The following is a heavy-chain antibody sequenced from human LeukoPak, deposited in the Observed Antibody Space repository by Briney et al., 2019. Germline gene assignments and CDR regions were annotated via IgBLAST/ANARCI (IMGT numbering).Heavy chain of an antibody. D-gene: IGHD3-10*01. Sequence: SETLSLTCAVYGGSFSGYYWSWIRQPPGKGLEWIGEINHSGSTNYNPSLKSRVTISVDTSKNQFSLKLSSVTAADTAVYYCARGVGSITMVRGVRNYYYYGMDVWGQGTTVTVSS. CDR1: GGSFSGYY. CDR2: INHSGST. V-gene: IGHV4-34*01. J-gene: IGHJ6*02. CDR3: ARGVGSITMVRGVRNYYYYGMDV.